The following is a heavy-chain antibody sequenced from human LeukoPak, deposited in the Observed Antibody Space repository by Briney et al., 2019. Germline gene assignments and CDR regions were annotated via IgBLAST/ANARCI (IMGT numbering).Heavy chain of an antibody. CDR3: ARHDSSGWHFDY. CDR1: GGSISSSSYY. D-gene: IGHD6-19*01. V-gene: IGHV4-39*01. Sequence: SETLSLTCTVSGGSISSSSYYWGWIRQPPGKGLEWIGSIYYSGSTYYNPSLKSRVTISVDTCKNQFSLKLSSVTAADTAVYYCARHDSSGWHFDYWGQGTLVTVSS. J-gene: IGHJ4*02. CDR2: IYYSGST.